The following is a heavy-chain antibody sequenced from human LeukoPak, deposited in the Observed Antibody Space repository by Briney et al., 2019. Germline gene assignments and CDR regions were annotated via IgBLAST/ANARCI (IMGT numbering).Heavy chain of an antibody. D-gene: IGHD6-19*01. CDR3: VRGNRLYARGWSRRPSDY. Sequence: ASVKVSCKASGYTFTNYDINWLRQATGQRLEWVGSLNPIDGNVVSVEKFEGRLTMTRDTSINTAYMELSNLESEDTAVYYCVRGNRLYARGWSRRPSDYWGQGTLVTVSS. CDR2: LNPIDGNV. J-gene: IGHJ4*02. CDR1: GYTFTNYD. V-gene: IGHV1-8*02.